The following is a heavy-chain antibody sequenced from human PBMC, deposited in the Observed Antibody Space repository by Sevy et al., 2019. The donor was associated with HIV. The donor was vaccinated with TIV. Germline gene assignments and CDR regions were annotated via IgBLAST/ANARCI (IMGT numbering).Heavy chain of an antibody. CDR1: GFTFSSYA. CDR3: ASERTTVTREYYYYYGMDV. Sequence: GGSLRLSCAASGFTFSSYAMHWVRQAPGKGLEWVAVISYDGSNKYYADSVKGRFTISRDNSKNTLYLQMNSLRAEDTAVYYCASERTTVTREYYYYYGMDVWGQGTTVTVSS. V-gene: IGHV3-30-3*01. J-gene: IGHJ6*02. D-gene: IGHD4-17*01. CDR2: ISYDGSNK.